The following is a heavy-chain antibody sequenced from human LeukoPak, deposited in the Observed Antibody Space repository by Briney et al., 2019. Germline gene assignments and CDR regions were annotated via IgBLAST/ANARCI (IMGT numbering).Heavy chain of an antibody. Sequence: GGSLRLSCAASGFNFRIHGINWVRQAPGKGLEWVSAIGVSGIHTYFADSVRGRFSISRDDSRNTVYLQMNSLRAGDTALYFCARGQMDTAMVTFTPYYYYYMDVWGKGTTVTVSS. V-gene: IGHV3-23*01. CDR2: IGVSGIHT. CDR3: ARGQMDTAMVTFTPYYYYYMDV. CDR1: GFNFRIHG. D-gene: IGHD5-18*01. J-gene: IGHJ6*03.